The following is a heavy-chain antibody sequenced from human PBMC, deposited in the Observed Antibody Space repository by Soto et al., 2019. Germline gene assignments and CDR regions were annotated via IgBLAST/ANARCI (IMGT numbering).Heavy chain of an antibody. CDR3: ASLPNYCYYDMDV. V-gene: IGHV4-34*01. Sequence: QVQLQQWGAGLLKPSETLSLTCAVYGGSFSGYYWSWIRQPPGKGLEWIGEINHSGSTNYNPSLKSRVAISVDTSRNQFSLKLRSVTAADTAVYYCASLPNYCYYDMDVWGQGTTVTVSS. CDR1: GGSFSGYY. CDR2: INHSGST. J-gene: IGHJ6*02.